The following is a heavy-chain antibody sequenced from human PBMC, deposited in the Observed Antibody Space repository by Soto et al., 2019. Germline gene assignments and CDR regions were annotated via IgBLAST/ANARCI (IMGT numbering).Heavy chain of an antibody. CDR2: ISAYNGNT. J-gene: IGHJ5*02. V-gene: IGHV1-18*04. Sequence: ASVKVSCKASGYTFTSYGISWVRQAPGQGLEWMGWISAYNGNTNYAQKLQGRVTMTTDTSTSTAYMELRSLRSDDTAVYYCARDSPQQLVRVWFDPWGQGTLVTVSS. CDR3: ARDSPQQLVRVWFDP. CDR1: GYTFTSYG. D-gene: IGHD6-13*01.